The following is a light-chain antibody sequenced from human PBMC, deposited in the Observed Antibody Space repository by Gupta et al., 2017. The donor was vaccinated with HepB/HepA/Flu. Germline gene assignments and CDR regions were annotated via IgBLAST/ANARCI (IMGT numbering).Light chain of an antibody. Sequence: DIVMTQSPDSLSVSLGERPTINCKSSQSVLYNSNNKNYLAWYQQKPGQPPKLLIYWASTGESGVPDRFSGSGSGTDFTLTSSSLQAEDVAVYYCQRYYSARTFGPGTKVDIK. CDR1: QSVLYNSNNKNY. V-gene: IGKV4-1*01. CDR2: WAS. J-gene: IGKJ3*01. CDR3: QRYYSART.